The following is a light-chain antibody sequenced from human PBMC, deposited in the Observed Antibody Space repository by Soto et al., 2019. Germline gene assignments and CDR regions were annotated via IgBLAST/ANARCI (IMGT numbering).Light chain of an antibody. J-gene: IGLJ1*01. CDR2: DND. CDR3: ATWDDSRNGYV. Sequence: QSVLTQPPSASGTPGQRVTISASGSSSNIGSNTVIWYQQLPGTAPKLLIYDNDDRPSGVPARFSGSKSGTSASLAIRGLQPEDEADYYCATWDDSRNGYVLGPGTKVTVL. CDR1: SSNIGSNT. V-gene: IGLV1-44*01.